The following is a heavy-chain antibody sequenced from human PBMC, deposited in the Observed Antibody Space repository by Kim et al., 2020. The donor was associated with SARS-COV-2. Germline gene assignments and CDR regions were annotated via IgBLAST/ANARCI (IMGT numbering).Heavy chain of an antibody. V-gene: IGHV4-34*01. J-gene: IGHJ2*01. Sequence: STNYNPSLKSRVTISGDTSKNQFSLKLGSVTAADTAVYYCARGKTRYFDLWGRGTLVTVSS. CDR2: ST. CDR3: ARGKTRYFDL.